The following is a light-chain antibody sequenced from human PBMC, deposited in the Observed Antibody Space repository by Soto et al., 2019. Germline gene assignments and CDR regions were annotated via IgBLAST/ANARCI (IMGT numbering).Light chain of an antibody. CDR2: GTS. Sequence: EIVLTQSPGPLALSPGERATLSCRASQNVGSRYLAWYQQKPGQAPRLLTSGTSNRATGIPDRFSGSGSGTDFSLTISSLERGDLAVYYCQQYGSSPRTCGQGTKVEIK. J-gene: IGKJ1*01. V-gene: IGKV3-20*01. CDR3: QQYGSSPRT. CDR1: QNVGSRY.